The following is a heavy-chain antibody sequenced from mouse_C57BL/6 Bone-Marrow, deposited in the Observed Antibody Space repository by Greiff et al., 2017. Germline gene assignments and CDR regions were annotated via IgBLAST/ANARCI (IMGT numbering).Heavy chain of an antibody. CDR3: TTSRLTTVVATDY. J-gene: IGHJ2*01. CDR1: GFNIKDDY. D-gene: IGHD1-1*01. CDR2: IDPENGDT. Sequence: EVQLQQSGAELVRPGASVKLSCTASGFNIKDDYMHWVKQRPEQGLEWIGWIDPENGDTEYASKFQGKATITADTSSNTAYLQLSSLTSEDTAVYYCTTSRLTTVVATDYWGQGTTLTVSS. V-gene: IGHV14-4*01.